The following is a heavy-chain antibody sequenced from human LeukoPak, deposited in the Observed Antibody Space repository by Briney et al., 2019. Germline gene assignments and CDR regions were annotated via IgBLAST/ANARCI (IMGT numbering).Heavy chain of an antibody. CDR3: AKDLSEWVLSAFDI. Sequence: GGSLRLSCAASGFTFDDYAMHWVRQAPGKGLEWVSGISWNSGSIGYADSVKGRFTISRDNAKNSLYLQMNSLRAEDTALYYCAKDLSEWVLSAFDIWGQGTMVTVSS. CDR2: ISWNSGSI. CDR1: GFTFDDYA. V-gene: IGHV3-9*01. J-gene: IGHJ3*02. D-gene: IGHD3-3*01.